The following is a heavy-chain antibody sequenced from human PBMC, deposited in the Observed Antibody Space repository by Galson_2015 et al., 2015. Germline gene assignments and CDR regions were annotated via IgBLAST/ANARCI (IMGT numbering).Heavy chain of an antibody. CDR1: GYTFTNYA. J-gene: IGHJ4*02. D-gene: IGHD4-17*01. CDR2: INTNTGNP. CDR3: AGDTTSGAGAVTDC. Sequence: SCKASGYTFTNYAINWVRQAPGQGLEWMGWINTNTGNPTYAQDFTGRFVFSLDTSVSTAYLQISSLKAEDTAVYYCAGDTTSGAGAVTDCWGQGTLVTVSS. V-gene: IGHV7-4-1*02.